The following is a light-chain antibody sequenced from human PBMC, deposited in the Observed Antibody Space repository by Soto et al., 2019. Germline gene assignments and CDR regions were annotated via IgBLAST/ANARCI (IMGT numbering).Light chain of an antibody. J-gene: IGKJ1*01. CDR3: QQTYSTPRT. CDR1: QRISSY. CDR2: AAS. V-gene: IGKV1-39*01. Sequence: DIQMTQSPSSLSASVGDRVTITCRASQRISSYLSWYQQKPGKAPKLLIFAASTLQSGVPSRFSGSGSGTDFTLTISSLQLEDFATYYCQQTYSTPRTFGQGTKVEIK.